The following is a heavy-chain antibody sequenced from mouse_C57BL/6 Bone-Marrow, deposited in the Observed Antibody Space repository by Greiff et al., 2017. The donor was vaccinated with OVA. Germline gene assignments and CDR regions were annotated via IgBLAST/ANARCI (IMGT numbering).Heavy chain of an antibody. V-gene: IGHV5-4*01. Sequence: EVQVVESGGGLVKPGGSLKLSCAASGFTFSSYAMSWVRQTPEKRLEWVATISDGGSYTYYPDNVKGRFTISRDNAKNNLYLQMSHLKSEDTAMYYCARDGTCHYAMDYWGQGTSVTVSS. J-gene: IGHJ4*01. D-gene: IGHD4-1*01. CDR1: GFTFSSYA. CDR2: ISDGGSYT. CDR3: ARDGTCHYAMDY.